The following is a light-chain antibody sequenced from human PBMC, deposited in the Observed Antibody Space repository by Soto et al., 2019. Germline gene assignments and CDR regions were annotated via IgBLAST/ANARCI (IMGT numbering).Light chain of an antibody. J-gene: IGKJ1*01. CDR1: QSLLHSNGYNY. CDR2: KAS. CDR3: QHYNSYSEA. V-gene: IGKV2-28*01. Sequence: DIVMTQSPLSLPVTPGEPASISCRSSQSLLHSNGYNYLDWYLQKPGKAPKLLIYKASTLKSGVPSRFSGSGSGTEFTLTSSSLQPDDFATYYCQHYNSYSEAFGQGTKVDIK.